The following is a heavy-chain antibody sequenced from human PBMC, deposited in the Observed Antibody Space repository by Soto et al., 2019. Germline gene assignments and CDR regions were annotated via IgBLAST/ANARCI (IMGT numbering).Heavy chain of an antibody. V-gene: IGHV4-34*01. Sequence: PSETLSLTCDVYGGSSGDFYWSWIRQPPGKGLEWIGEIYHSGSTNYNPSLKSRVTISLDKSKKQISLKLTSVTAADTAVYHCARKGYYDSSGHSFDYWGQGTLVTVSS. CDR1: GGSSGDFY. J-gene: IGHJ4*02. CDR2: IYHSGST. CDR3: ARKGYYDSSGHSFDY. D-gene: IGHD3-22*01.